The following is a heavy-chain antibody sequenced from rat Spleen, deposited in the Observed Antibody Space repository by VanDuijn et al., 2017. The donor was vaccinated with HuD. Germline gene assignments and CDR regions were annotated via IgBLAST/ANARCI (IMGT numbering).Heavy chain of an antibody. V-gene: IGHV5-7*01. CDR1: GFSFSNYG. D-gene: IGHD1-12*03. CDR3: TADGYSDY. Sequence: EVKLVESGGGLVQPGRSLKLSCSASGFSFSNYGMHWIRQAPKKGLEWVATISYDGSSTYYRDSVKGRFTISRDNAKSTLYLQMDSLRSEDTATYYCTADGYSDYWGQGVMVTVSS. J-gene: IGHJ2*01. CDR2: ISYDGSST.